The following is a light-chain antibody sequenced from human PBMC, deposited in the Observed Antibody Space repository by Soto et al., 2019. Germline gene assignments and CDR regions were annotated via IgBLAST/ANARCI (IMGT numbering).Light chain of an antibody. Sequence: ILMTQTPLSLSIIPGQTASISCKSSQSLLHSDGKTYFYWYVQKAGQAPQPLIYEVSNRFSGVPERFRGSGSRTNFTLKISRVEADDGGIYFCMQAKDIPLTVGQGTKVEIK. CDR3: MQAKDIPLT. CDR1: QSLLHSDGKTY. CDR2: EVS. V-gene: IGKV2-29*03. J-gene: IGKJ1*01.